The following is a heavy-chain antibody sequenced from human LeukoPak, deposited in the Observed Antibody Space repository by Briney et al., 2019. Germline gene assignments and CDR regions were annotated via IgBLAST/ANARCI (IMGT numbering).Heavy chain of an antibody. D-gene: IGHD6-19*01. V-gene: IGHV3-23*01. CDR1: GFTFSSYA. CDR3: AKAQGSGSEPTYGMDV. Sequence: GGSLRLSCAASGFTFSSYAMSWVRQAPGKGLEWVSAISGSGGSTYYADSVKGRFTISRDNSKNTLYLQMNSLRAEDTAVYYCAKAQGSGSEPTYGMDVWGQGTTVTVSS. J-gene: IGHJ6*02. CDR2: ISGSGGST.